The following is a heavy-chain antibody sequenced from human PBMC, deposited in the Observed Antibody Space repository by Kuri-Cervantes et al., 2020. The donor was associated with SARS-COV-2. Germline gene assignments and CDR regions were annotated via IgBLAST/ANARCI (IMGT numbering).Heavy chain of an antibody. CDR1: GGSISSGGYS. CDR3: TRHGVVPAAMPYYYYGMDV. D-gene: IGHD2-2*01. Sequence: SQTLSLTCAVSGGSISSGGYSWSWIRQPPGKGLEWIGYIYYSGSTNYNPSLKSRVTISVDTSKNQFSLKLSSVTAADTAVYYCTRHGVVPAAMPYYYYGMDVWGQGTTVTVSS. V-gene: IGHV4-61*08. J-gene: IGHJ6*02. CDR2: IYYSGST.